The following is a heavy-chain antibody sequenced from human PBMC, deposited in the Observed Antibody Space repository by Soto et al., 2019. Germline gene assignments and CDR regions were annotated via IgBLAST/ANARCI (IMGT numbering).Heavy chain of an antibody. CDR1: GGSSSSTGYY. CDR2: IYYSGST. CDR3: AGQLLLLNWFDP. V-gene: IGHV4-39*01. J-gene: IGHJ5*02. Sequence: QLQLQESGPGLVKPSETLSLTCTVSGGSSSSTGYYWGWIRQPPGKGLEWIGSIYYSGSTYYNPSLKSRVTISVDTSKNQFSLKLSSVTAADTAVYYSAGQLLLLNWFDPWGQGTLVTVSS. D-gene: IGHD3-22*01.